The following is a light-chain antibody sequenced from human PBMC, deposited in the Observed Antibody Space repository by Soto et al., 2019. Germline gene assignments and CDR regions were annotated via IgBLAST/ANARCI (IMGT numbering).Light chain of an antibody. CDR3: QHYNSYSEA. CDR1: QTISSW. J-gene: IGKJ1*01. CDR2: KAS. V-gene: IGKV1-5*03. Sequence: DLQMTQSPSPLSGSVGDSVTIPCMASQTISSWLAWYQQKPGKAPKLLIYKASTLKSGVPSRFSGSGYGTEVNLTISSLQTADFATYYCQHYNSYSEAFGQGTKVDIK.